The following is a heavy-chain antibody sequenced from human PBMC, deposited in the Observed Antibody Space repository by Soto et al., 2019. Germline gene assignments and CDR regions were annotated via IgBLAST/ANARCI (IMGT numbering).Heavy chain of an antibody. CDR1: GGTFSSSA. D-gene: IGHD4-17*01. CDR2: IIPLFGTT. V-gene: IGHV1-69*06. CDR3: ANSRPTEAFYYYRYGLDV. Sequence: SVKVSCKASGGTFSSSAINWVRQAPGQGLEWMGGIIPLFGTTNIAQEFQERVTVTADKSTSTAYMELSSLRSEDTAVYYCANSRPTEAFYYYRYGLDVWGQGTTVTVSS. J-gene: IGHJ6*02.